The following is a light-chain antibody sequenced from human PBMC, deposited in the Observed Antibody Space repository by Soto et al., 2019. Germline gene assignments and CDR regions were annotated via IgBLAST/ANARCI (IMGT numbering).Light chain of an antibody. CDR2: AAS. Sequence: DIQMTQSPSSLSASVGDRVTITCRASQSISSYLNWYQQKPGKAPKLLIYAASSLQSGVPSRFSGSGSGTDFTLTISSLQPVATYCCQQSYSAPYTFGQGTKLEIK. J-gene: IGKJ2*01. CDR1: QSISSY. V-gene: IGKV1-39*01. CDR3: QQSYSAPYT.